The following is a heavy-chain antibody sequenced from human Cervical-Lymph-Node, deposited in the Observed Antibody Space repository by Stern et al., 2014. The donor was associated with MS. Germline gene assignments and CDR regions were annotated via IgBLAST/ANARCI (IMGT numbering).Heavy chain of an antibody. V-gene: IGHV1-46*01. D-gene: IGHD3-9*01. Sequence: QVQLVQSGAEVKKPGASVKISCKASGYTFTNYYMHWVRQAPGQGLEWIGIINPSGDSTSYAQKFEGRVTMTRDTSTSTVNMELSSLTSGDTAVYYCARLRGYNVLTGYLDYWGQGTLVTVSS. J-gene: IGHJ4*02. CDR1: GYTFTNYY. CDR3: ARLRGYNVLTGYLDY. CDR2: INPSGDST.